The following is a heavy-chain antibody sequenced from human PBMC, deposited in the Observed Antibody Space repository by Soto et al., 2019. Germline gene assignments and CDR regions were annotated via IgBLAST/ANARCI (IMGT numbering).Heavy chain of an antibody. V-gene: IGHV5-51*01. CDR1: GYSFTIYW. Sequence: PGESLKISCNGSGYSFTIYWIGWVRQMPGKGLEWMGIIYPGDSDTRYSPSFQGQVTISADKSISTAYLQWSSLKASDTAMYYCARHGAFEDYYDSSGSFMDAFDIWGQGTMVTVSS. CDR3: ARHGAFEDYYDSSGSFMDAFDI. J-gene: IGHJ3*02. CDR2: IYPGDSDT. D-gene: IGHD3-22*01.